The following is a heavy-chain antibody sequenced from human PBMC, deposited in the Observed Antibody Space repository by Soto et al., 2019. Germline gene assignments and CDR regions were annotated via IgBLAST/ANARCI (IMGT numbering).Heavy chain of an antibody. D-gene: IGHD5-12*01. V-gene: IGHV1-69*13. J-gene: IGHJ3*02. CDR1: GGTFSSYA. CDR2: IIPIFGTA. Sequence: ASVKVSCKASGGTFSSYAISWVRQAPGQGLEWMGGIIPIFGTANYAQKFQGRVTITADESTSTAYMELSSLRSEDTAVYYCARAPKMATIFLSAFDIWGQGTMVTVSS. CDR3: ARAPKMATIFLSAFDI.